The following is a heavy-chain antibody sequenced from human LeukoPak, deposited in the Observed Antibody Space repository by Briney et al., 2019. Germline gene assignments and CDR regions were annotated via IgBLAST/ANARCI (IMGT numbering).Heavy chain of an antibody. J-gene: IGHJ3*02. CDR2: IKSKTDGGTT. CDR1: GFTFRSYA. V-gene: IGHV3-15*01. CDR3: TTGYFDSSGIYAFDI. D-gene: IGHD3-22*01. Sequence: TGGSLRLSCAASGFTFRSYAMGWVRQAPGKGLEWVGRIKSKTDGGTTDYAAPVKGRFTISRDDSKNTLYLQMNSLKTEDTAVYYCTTGYFDSSGIYAFDIWGQGTMVTVSS.